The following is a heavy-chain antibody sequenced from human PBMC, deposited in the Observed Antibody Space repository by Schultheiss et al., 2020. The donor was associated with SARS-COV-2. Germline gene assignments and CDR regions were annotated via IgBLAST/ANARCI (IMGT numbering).Heavy chain of an antibody. CDR2: IWYDGSNK. V-gene: IGHV3-33*03. D-gene: IGHD2-8*02. CDR1: GFTFSTYG. CDR3: ATQRYCPGGVCLWGNDY. J-gene: IGHJ4*02. Sequence: GGSLRLSCETSGFTFSTYGMHWVRQAPGKGLEWVAVIWYDGSNKYYADSVKGRFTISRDSAKNSLYLQMNSLRAEDTAVYFCATQRYCPGGVCLWGNDYWGQGTLVTVSS.